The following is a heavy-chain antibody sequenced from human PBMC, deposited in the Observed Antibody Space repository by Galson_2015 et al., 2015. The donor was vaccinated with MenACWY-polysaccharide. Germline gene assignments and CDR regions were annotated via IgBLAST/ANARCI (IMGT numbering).Heavy chain of an antibody. J-gene: IGHJ4*02. CDR3: AKDTLHAAGTAND. V-gene: IGHV3-23*01. CDR1: GFTFSSSV. CDR2: IVGSGANT. D-gene: IGHD6-13*01. Sequence: SLRLSCAASGFTFSSSVMSWVRQAPGKGLEWVAVIVGSGANTYYTDSVKGRFIISRDNSENTVYLQMNSLRAEDTALYYCAKDTLHAAGTANDWGQGTLVTVSS.